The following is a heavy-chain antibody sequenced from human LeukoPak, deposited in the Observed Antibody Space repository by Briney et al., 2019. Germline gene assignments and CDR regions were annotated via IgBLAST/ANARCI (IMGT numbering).Heavy chain of an antibody. D-gene: IGHD6-19*01. Sequence: SETLSLTCAVYGGSFSGYYWSWIRQPPGKGLEWIGEINHSGSTNYNPSLKSRVTISVDTSKNQFSLKLSSVTAADTAVYYCARVDHSGWVDYWGQGTLVTVSS. CDR3: ARVDHSGWVDY. CDR2: INHSGST. J-gene: IGHJ4*02. CDR1: GGSFSGYY. V-gene: IGHV4-34*01.